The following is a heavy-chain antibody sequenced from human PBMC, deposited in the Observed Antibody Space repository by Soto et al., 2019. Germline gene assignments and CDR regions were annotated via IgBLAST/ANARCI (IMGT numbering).Heavy chain of an antibody. D-gene: IGHD1-26*01. J-gene: IGHJ4*02. Sequence: PGGSLRLSCAASGFNISTYGMHWVRQAPGQGLEWLAFIWYDGSNQHYAGPLKGRSTISRDNTKNTLYLQMNDLRAEDTAIYFCTRASSSATYYDSIGYWGRGTLVTVSS. V-gene: IGHV3-33*01. CDR1: GFNISTYG. CDR3: TRASSSATYYDSIGY. CDR2: IWYDGSNQ.